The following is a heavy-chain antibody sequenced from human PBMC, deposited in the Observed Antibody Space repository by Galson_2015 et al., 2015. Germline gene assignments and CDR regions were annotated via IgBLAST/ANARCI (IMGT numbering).Heavy chain of an antibody. D-gene: IGHD6-19*01. V-gene: IGHV1-18*01. CDR1: GYTFTSYG. CDR2: ISAYDGNT. J-gene: IGHJ4*02. Sequence: VSCKASGYTFTSYGISWVRQAPGQGLEWMGWISAYDGNTNYAQKLQGRVTMTTDTSTSTAYMELRSLRSDDTAVYYCARDRQWLVGRYFDYWGREPWSPSPQ. CDR3: ARDRQWLVGRYFDY.